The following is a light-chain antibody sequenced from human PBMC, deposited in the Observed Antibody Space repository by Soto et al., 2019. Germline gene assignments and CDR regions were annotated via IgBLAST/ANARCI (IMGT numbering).Light chain of an antibody. Sequence: EIVMTQSPATLSVSPGERATLSCRASQSVSSNLAWYQQKPGQAPRLLIYSASTRATGIPARFSGSGSGTEFTLTISSLQSEDFAVYYCQQYNNWPPELTFGGGTKVDIK. CDR3: QQYNNWPPELT. J-gene: IGKJ4*01. V-gene: IGKV3-15*01. CDR2: SAS. CDR1: QSVSSN.